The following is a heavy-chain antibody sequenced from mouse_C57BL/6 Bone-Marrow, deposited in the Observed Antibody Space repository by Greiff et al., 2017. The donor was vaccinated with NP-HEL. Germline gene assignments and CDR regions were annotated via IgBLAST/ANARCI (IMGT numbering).Heavy chain of an antibody. D-gene: IGHD1-1*01. J-gene: IGHJ1*03. CDR3: ARYCYGRRGWYFDV. Sequence: QVQLQQPGADLVKPGASVKLSCKASGYTFTSSWMHWVKQRPGRGLEWIGRIEPNSGGTTFNEKFKTKATLTVDKPSSTAYMQLSSLTSEDSAVYYCARYCYGRRGWYFDVWGTGTTVTVSS. CDR1: GYTFTSSW. CDR2: IEPNSGGT. V-gene: IGHV1-72*01.